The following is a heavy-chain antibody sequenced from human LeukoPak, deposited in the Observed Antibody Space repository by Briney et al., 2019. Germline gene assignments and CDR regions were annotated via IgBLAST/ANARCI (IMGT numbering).Heavy chain of an antibody. V-gene: IGHV3-69-1*01. CDR1: GFTFSDYY. CDR3: ARDSGAYYDFWSGYYTSEAFDI. Sequence: GGSLRLSCAASGFTFSDYYMNWVRQAPGKGLEWVSSISSSYTIYYADSVKGRFTISRDNAKNSLYLQMNSLRAEDTAVYYCARDSGAYYDFWSGYYTSEAFDIWGQGTMVTVSS. CDR2: ISSSYTI. D-gene: IGHD3-3*01. J-gene: IGHJ3*02.